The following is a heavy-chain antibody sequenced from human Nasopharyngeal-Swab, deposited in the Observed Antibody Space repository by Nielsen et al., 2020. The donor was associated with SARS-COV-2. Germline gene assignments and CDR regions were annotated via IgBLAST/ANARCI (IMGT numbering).Heavy chain of an antibody. J-gene: IGHJ5*02. CDR2: INPGGGSA. V-gene: IGHV1-46*01. Sequence: WERHAPGQGVEWMGIINPGGGSARYSQNFQGRVTMTRDTSTSTVYMELSSLRSEDTAVYYCARGGDPREVVAATDCFDPWGQGTLVTVSS. CDR3: ARGGDPREVVAATDCFDP. D-gene: IGHD2-15*01.